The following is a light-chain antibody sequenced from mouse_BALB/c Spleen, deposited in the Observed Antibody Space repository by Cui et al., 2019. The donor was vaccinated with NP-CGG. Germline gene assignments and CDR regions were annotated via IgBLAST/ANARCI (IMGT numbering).Light chain of an antibody. V-gene: IGLV1*01. CDR2: GTN. J-gene: IGLJ1*01. CDR1: TGAVTTSNY. Sequence: QAFLTQVPAPTTSPGETVTLTCRSSTGAVTTSNYANWVQEKPDHLFTGLIGGTNNRAPGVPARFSGSLIGDKAALIITGAQTEDEAIYFCALWYSNHWVFGGGTKLTVL. CDR3: ALWYSNHWV.